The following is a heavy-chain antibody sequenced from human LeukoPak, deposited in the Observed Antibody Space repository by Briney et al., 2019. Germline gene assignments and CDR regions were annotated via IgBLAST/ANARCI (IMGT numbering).Heavy chain of an antibody. D-gene: IGHD1-26*01. CDR2: IYYSGST. CDR1: GGSVSRGSYY. J-gene: IGHJ6*02. V-gene: IGHV4-61*01. Sequence: SETLSLTCTVSGGSVSRGSYYWSWIRQPPGKGLEWIGYIYYSGSTNYNPSLKSRVTISVDTSKNQFSLKLSSVTAADTAVYYCARDQWELLDYYYYGMDVWGQGTTVTVSS. CDR3: ARDQWELLDYYYYGMDV.